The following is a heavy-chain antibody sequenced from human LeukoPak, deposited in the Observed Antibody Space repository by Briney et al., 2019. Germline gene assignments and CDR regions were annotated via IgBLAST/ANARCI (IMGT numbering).Heavy chain of an antibody. Sequence: GGSLRLSCAASGFTVSSNYMSWVRQAPGKGLEWVSVIYSGGSAYYADSVKGRFTMSRDNSKNTLYFKMNSLRAEDTAVYYCARDSGEPDYGMDVGGQGPTVTVS. CDR1: GFTVSSNY. J-gene: IGHJ6*02. CDR3: ARDSGEPDYGMDV. V-gene: IGHV3-66*01. CDR2: IYSGGSA. D-gene: IGHD1-26*01.